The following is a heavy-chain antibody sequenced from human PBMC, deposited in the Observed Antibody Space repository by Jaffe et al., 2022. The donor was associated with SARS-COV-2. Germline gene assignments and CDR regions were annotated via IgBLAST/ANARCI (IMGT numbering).Heavy chain of an antibody. CDR1: GFTFSDHF. J-gene: IGHJ4*02. D-gene: IGHD3-22*01. CDR3: TRPYYDSSGSFY. CDR2: ATNKANSYTT. V-gene: IGHV3-72*01. Sequence: EVQLVESGGGLVQPGGSLRLSCAASGFTFSDHFMDWVRQAPGKGLEWVGRATNKANSYTTEYAASVKGRFTISRDDSKSSLYLQMNSLKTEDTAVYYCTRPYYDSSGSFYWGQGTLVTVSS.